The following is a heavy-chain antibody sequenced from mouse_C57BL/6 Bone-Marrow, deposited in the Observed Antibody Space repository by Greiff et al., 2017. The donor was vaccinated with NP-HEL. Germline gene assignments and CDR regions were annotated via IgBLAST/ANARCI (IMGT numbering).Heavy chain of an antibody. CDR2: INPNNGGN. J-gene: IGHJ4*01. CDR1: GYTFTDYY. V-gene: IGHV1-26*01. CDR3: ARATYSDYDGAMDF. Sequence: VQLKQSGPELVKPGASVKISCKASGYTFTDYYMNWVKQSHGKSLEWIGDINPNNGGNSYNQKFKGKATLTVDKSSSTAYMELRSLTSEASAVYYYARATYSDYDGAMDFWGQGTSVTVSS. D-gene: IGHD2-4*01.